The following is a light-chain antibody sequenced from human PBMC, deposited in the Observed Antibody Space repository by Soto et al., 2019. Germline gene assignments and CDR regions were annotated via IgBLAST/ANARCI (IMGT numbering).Light chain of an antibody. J-gene: IGKJ1*01. Sequence: EIVLTHSPGTLSLSPGERATLSCRASLTVRDHYLAWYQQKAGQAPRLVIYDASSRATGIPDRFSASGSGTDFTLTISRLEPEDFAVYYCQQYSSAPLTFGQGTKVEVK. CDR3: QQYSSAPLT. V-gene: IGKV3-20*01. CDR2: DAS. CDR1: LTVRDHY.